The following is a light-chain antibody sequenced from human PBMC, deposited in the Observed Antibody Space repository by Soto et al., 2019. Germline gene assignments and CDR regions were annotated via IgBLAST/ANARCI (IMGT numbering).Light chain of an antibody. CDR2: AAS. CDR3: QQSYSTPRT. J-gene: IGKJ1*01. Sequence: DIQMTQSPSSLSASVGDRVTITCRASQSISSYLNWYQQKPEKAPNLLIYAASSLQSRVPSRFSGSGSGTDFTLTISSLQPEDFATYHCQQSYSTPRTFGQGTKVEIK. CDR1: QSISSY. V-gene: IGKV1-39*01.